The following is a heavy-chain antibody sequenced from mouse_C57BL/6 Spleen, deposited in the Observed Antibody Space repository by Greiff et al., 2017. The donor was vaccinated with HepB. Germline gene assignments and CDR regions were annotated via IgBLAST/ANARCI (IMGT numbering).Heavy chain of an antibody. D-gene: IGHD1-1*01. Sequence: QVQLKESGPGLVQPSQRLSITCTVSGFSLTSYGVHWVRQSPGKGLEWLGVIWSGGSTDYNAAFISRLSISKDNSKSQVFFKMNTLHADDTAIYYCARVVSTPFWHFDVWGTGTPVTVSS. V-gene: IGHV2-2*01. CDR3: ARVVSTPFWHFDV. CDR1: GFSLTSYG. J-gene: IGHJ1*03. CDR2: IWSGGST.